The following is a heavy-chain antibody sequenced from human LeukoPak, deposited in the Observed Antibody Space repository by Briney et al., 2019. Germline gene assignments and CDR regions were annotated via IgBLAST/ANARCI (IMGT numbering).Heavy chain of an antibody. Sequence: GGSLRLSCAASGFIVSSNYMNWVRQAPGQGLEWGSVIYSSDSTYYADSVKGRFTISRDNSKNTLFLQMNRLRAEHTAVYYRARHRSASGDYDAFDIWGQGTMVTVSS. D-gene: IGHD4-17*01. CDR2: IYSSDST. J-gene: IGHJ3*02. V-gene: IGHV3-53*01. CDR1: GFIVSSNY. CDR3: ARHRSASGDYDAFDI.